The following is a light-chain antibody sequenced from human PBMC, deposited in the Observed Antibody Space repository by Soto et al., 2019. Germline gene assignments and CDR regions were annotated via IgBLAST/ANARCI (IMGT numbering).Light chain of an antibody. V-gene: IGKV3-15*01. CDR3: QQYNNWPET. CDR2: GAS. CDR1: QSVSSN. Sequence: EIVMTQSPTTLSVSPGVRATLSCRASQSVSSNLAWYQQKPGQAPRLLIYGASTRATDVPARFSGSGSGTEFTLTISSLQSEDFAVYYCQQYNNWPETFGQGTKVEIK. J-gene: IGKJ1*01.